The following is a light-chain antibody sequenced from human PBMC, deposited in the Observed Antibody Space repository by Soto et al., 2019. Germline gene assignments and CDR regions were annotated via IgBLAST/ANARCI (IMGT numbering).Light chain of an antibody. Sequence: AIRMTQSPSSFSASTGDRVTITCRASQGISNYLAWYQQKPGKAPKLLIYDASTLQRGVPSRFSGSGSGTDFTLTISCLQSEDFATYYCQQYYSYPRTFGQGTKVEIK. V-gene: IGKV1-8*01. CDR3: QQYYSYPRT. CDR2: DAS. CDR1: QGISNY. J-gene: IGKJ1*01.